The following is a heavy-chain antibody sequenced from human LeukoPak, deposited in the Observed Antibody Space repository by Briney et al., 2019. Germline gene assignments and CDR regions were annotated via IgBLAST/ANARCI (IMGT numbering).Heavy chain of an antibody. J-gene: IGHJ5*02. CDR1: GDSVSSNSAA. D-gene: IGHD2-15*01. Sequence: SQTLSLTCAISGDSVSSNSAAWNWIRQSPSRGLEWLGRTYYRSKWYNDYAVSVKSRITINSDASKNQFSLQLNSVTPEDTAVYYCARVWSLVAATQGFDPWGQGTLVTVSS. CDR2: TYYRSKWYN. V-gene: IGHV6-1*01. CDR3: ARVWSLVAATQGFDP.